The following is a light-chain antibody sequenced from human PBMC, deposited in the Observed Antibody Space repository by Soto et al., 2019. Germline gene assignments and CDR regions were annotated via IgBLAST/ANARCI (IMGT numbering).Light chain of an antibody. Sequence: AIQFTQSPSSLSASVVDRVTITCRASQGISSALAWYQQKPGKAPKLLIYDASSLESGVPSRFSGSGSGTEFTLTISSLQPDDFATYYCQQYSSYWTFAQGTKVDIK. V-gene: IGKV1-13*02. CDR1: QGISSA. CDR2: DAS. CDR3: QQYSSYWT. J-gene: IGKJ1*01.